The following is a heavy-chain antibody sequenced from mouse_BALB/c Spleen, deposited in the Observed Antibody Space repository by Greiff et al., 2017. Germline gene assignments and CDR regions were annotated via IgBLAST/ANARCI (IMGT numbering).Heavy chain of an antibody. J-gene: IGHJ4*01. CDR1: GFTFSSYG. V-gene: IGHV5-6-3*01. CDR2: INSNGGST. CDR3: ARDNYDLYYYAMDY. Sequence: EVKLMESGGGLVQPGGSLKLSCAASGFTFSSYGMSWVRQTPDKRLELVATINSNGGSTYYPDSVKGRFTISRDNAKNTLYLQMSSLKSEDTAMYYCARDNYDLYYYAMDYWGQGTSVTVSS. D-gene: IGHD2-4*01.